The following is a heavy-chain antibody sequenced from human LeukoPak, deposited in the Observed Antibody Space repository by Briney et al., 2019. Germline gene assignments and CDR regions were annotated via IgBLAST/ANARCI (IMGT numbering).Heavy chain of an antibody. CDR2: IYYSGGT. V-gene: IGHV4-59*08. CDR1: GGSISSYY. J-gene: IGHJ3*02. D-gene: IGHD5-18*01. Sequence: ETLSLTCTVSGGSISSYYWSWVRQPPGKGLEWIGYIYYSGGTNYNPSLKSRVTKSVDTSKNQFSLKLTSVTAADTAVYYCARAFSYGRDDAFYIWGQGTMVTVYS. CDR3: ARAFSYGRDDAFYI.